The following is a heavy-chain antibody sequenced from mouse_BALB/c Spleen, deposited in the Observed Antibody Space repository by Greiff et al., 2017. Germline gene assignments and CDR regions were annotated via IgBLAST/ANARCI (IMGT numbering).Heavy chain of an antibody. CDR3: ARDRMRAMDY. CDR1: GFTFSDYY. Sequence: EVKLVESGGGLVKPGGSLKLSCAASGFTFSDYYMYWVRQTPEKRLEWVATISDGGSYTYYPDSVKGRFTISRDNAKNNLYLQMSSLKSEDTAMYYCARDRMRAMDYWGQGTSVTVSS. J-gene: IGHJ4*01. CDR2: ISDGGSYT. V-gene: IGHV5-4*02.